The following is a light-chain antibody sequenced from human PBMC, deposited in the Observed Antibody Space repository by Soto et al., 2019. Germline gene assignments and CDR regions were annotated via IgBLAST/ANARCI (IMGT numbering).Light chain of an antibody. V-gene: IGKV3-11*01. CDR3: QQRSNWPPVCIT. Sequence: EIVLTQSPATLSLSPGERATLSCRASQSVSSYLAWYQQKPGQAPRLLIYDASNRATGIPARFSGSGSGTDFTLTISSLEPEDFAVYYCQQRSNWPPVCITLGQGTRLEIK. CDR2: DAS. J-gene: IGKJ5*01. CDR1: QSVSSY.